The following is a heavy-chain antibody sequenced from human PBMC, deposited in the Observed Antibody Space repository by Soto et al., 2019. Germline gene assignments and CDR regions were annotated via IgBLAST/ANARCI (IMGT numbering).Heavy chain of an antibody. V-gene: IGHV1-69*13. CDR1: GGTFSSYA. CDR3: ARERGPSSGYSPSWFDP. Sequence: SVKVSCKASGGTFSSYAISWVRQAPGQGLEWMGEIIPIFGTANYAQKFQGRVTITADESTSTAYMELSSLRSEDTAVYYCARERGPSSGYSPSWFDPWGQGTLVTVPS. D-gene: IGHD3-22*01. J-gene: IGHJ5*02. CDR2: IIPIFGTA.